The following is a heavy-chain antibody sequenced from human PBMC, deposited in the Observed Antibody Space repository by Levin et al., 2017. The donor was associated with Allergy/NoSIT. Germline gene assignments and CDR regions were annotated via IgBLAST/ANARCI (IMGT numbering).Heavy chain of an antibody. V-gene: IGHV4-59*01. D-gene: IGHD4-17*01. CDR2: FYYTGET. Sequence: SQTLSLPCSVSGGSFSTYYWSWLRQSPGKGLEWIGYFYYTGETNYNPSLASRVTISGDTSKNQFSLTLTSVTAADTAVYYCARSLRMNFDYWGQGTLVTVSS. CDR3: ARSLRMNFDY. CDR1: GGSFSTYY. J-gene: IGHJ4*02.